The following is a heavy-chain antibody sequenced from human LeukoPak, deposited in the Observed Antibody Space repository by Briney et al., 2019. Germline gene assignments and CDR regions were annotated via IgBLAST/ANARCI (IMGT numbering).Heavy chain of an antibody. CDR3: ARGGYSGTYYFDY. CDR2: VWYDGTNI. D-gene: IGHD1-26*01. Sequence: SCKASGYTFTYRYLHWVRQAPGKGLEWVAVVWYDGTNIHYVDSVEGRFTISRDNSKSTLYLQMNSLTAEDTAVYYCARGGYSGTYYFDYWGQGTLVTVSS. CDR1: GYTFTYRY. J-gene: IGHJ4*02. V-gene: IGHV3-33*01.